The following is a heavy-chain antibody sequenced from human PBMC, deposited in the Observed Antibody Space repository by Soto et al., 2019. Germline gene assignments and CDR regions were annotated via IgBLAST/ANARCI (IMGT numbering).Heavy chain of an antibody. CDR3: ARHFCSGSGCYYFDY. CDR2: IHYTGST. V-gene: IGHV4-59*08. CDR1: GGYISSYY. D-gene: IGHD2-15*01. Sequence: SETMSLTCTVSGGYISSYYWSWIRQPPGKGLEWIGYIHYTGSTDYNPSLKSRVTISVDASKNQFSLKLSSVTAADTAVYYCARHFCSGSGCYYFDYWGQGTLVTVSS. J-gene: IGHJ4*02.